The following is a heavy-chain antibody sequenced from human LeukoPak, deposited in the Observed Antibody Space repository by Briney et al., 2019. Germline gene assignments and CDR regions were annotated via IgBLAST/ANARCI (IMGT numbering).Heavy chain of an antibody. CDR3: VPSDSSGLD. J-gene: IGHJ4*02. V-gene: IGHV3-74*01. D-gene: IGHD3-22*01. CDR1: GFTFSHIW. Sequence: QPGGSLRLSCEASGFTFSHIWMHWVRQAPGKGLVWVSRTNTDGSSTNYMDSVKGRFTISRDNAKNMIYLQMNSLRAEDTAVYYCVPSDSSGLDWGQGTLVTVSS. CDR2: TNTDGSST.